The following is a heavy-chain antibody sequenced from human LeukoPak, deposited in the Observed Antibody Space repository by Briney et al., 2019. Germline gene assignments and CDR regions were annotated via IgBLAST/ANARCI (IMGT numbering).Heavy chain of an antibody. CDR2: IYSSGST. Sequence: SETLSLTCTVSGGSISSYYWNWIRQPPGKGLEWIGYIYSSGSTNYNPSLKSRVTISVDTSKNQFSLKLSSVTAADTAVYYCAREGFTMVRGVRGGFDYWGQGTLVTVSS. CDR3: AREGFTMVRGVRGGFDY. J-gene: IGHJ4*02. CDR1: GGSISSYY. V-gene: IGHV4-59*01. D-gene: IGHD3-10*01.